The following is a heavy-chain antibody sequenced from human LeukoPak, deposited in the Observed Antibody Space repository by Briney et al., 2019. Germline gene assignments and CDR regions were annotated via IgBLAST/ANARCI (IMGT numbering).Heavy chain of an antibody. CDR2: ISSSSSYI. Sequence: GGSLRLSYAASGFTFSSYSMNWVRQAPGKGLEWVSSISSSSSYIYYADSVKGRFTISRDNAKNSLYLQMNSLRAEDTAVYYCARDKRYFDRETLWTYWGQGTLVTVSS. V-gene: IGHV3-21*01. CDR3: ARDKRYFDRETLWTY. CDR1: GFTFSSYS. D-gene: IGHD3-9*01. J-gene: IGHJ4*02.